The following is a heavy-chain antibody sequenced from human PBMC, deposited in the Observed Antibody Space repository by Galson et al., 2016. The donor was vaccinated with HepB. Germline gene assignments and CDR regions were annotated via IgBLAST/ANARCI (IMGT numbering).Heavy chain of an antibody. D-gene: IGHD1-26*01. Sequence: SLRLSCAASGFTFSTYAMSWVRQAPGKGLEWVSTIRGSGTTTDYAESVRGRFTISRDNSKNTLHLEMKRLRVEDTAVYFCVKGWQGGDWGQGTLVTVSS. CDR2: IRGSGTTT. CDR1: GFTFSTYA. CDR3: VKGWQGGD. J-gene: IGHJ4*02. V-gene: IGHV3-23*01.